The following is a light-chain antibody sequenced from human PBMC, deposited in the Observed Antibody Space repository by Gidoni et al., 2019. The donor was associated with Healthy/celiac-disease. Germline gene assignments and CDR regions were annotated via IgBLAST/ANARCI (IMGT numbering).Light chain of an antibody. Sequence: EIVMTQSPATLSVSPGERATLSCRASQSVSSNLAWYQQKPGQAPRLLIYGASTRATGIPARFSGCGSGTEFTLTISSLQSEDFAVYYCQQYNNWPPLTFGGXTKVEIK. V-gene: IGKV3-15*01. CDR3: QQYNNWPPLT. CDR2: GAS. CDR1: QSVSSN. J-gene: IGKJ4*01.